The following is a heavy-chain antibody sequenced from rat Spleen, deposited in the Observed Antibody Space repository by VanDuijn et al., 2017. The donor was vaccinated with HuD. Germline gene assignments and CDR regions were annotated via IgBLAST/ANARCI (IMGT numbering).Heavy chain of an antibody. CDR3: GKDMNYYSTYPFYVMGA. CDR2: ISPDGGDT. Sequence: EVQLVESGGGLVQPGRSLKLSCAASGFTFSNYYMAWIRKAPGEGLEWLSSISPDGGDTYYPDSVKGRFTISRDNAENTVYLQMNSLRSEDTETYFCGKDMNYYSTYPFYVMGAWGQGTSVTVSS. CDR1: GFTFSNYY. D-gene: IGHD1-2*01. V-gene: IGHV5-58*01. J-gene: IGHJ4*01.